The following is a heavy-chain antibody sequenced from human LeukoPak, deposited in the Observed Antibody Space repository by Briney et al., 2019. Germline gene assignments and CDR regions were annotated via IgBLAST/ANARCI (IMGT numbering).Heavy chain of an antibody. V-gene: IGHV3-21*01. CDR2: ISSSSSYI. D-gene: IGHD4-17*01. CDR3: AREGYGDYIWVTDAFDI. CDR1: GFTFSSYS. Sequence: GGSLRLSCAASGFTFSSYSMNWVRQAPGKGLEWVSSISSSSSYIYYADSVKGRFTISRDNAKNSLYLQMNSLRAEDTAVYYCAREGYGDYIWVTDAFDIWGQGTMVTVSS. J-gene: IGHJ3*02.